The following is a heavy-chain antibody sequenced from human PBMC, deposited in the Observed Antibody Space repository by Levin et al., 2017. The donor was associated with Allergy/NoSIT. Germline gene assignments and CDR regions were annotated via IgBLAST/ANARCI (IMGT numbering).Heavy chain of an antibody. CDR2: IYYSGST. Sequence: SETLSLTCTVSGGSISSGDYYWSWIRQPPGKGLEWIGYIYYSGSTYYNPSLKSRVTISVDTSKNQFSLKLSSVTAADTAVYYCAREGTVTTPMVDYWGQGTLVTVSS. J-gene: IGHJ4*02. CDR1: GGSISSGDYY. D-gene: IGHD4-17*01. CDR3: AREGTVTTPMVDY. V-gene: IGHV4-30-4*01.